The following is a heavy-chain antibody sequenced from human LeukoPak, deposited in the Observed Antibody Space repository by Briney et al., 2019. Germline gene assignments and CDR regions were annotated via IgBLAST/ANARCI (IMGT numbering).Heavy chain of an antibody. J-gene: IGHJ4*02. V-gene: IGHV3-23*01. CDR2: ISGSGGST. CDR3: AKGQYDSSGYPGYDY. Sequence: GGSLRLSCAASGFTFSSYAMSWVHQAPGKGLEWVSAISGSGGSTYYADSVKGRFTISRDNSKNTLYLQMNSLRAEDTAVYYCAKGQYDSSGYPGYDYWGQGTLVTVSS. D-gene: IGHD3-22*01. CDR1: GFTFSSYA.